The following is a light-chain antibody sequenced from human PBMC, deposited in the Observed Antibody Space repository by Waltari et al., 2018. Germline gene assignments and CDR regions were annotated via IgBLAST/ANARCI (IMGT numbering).Light chain of an antibody. V-gene: IGKV4-1*01. CDR1: QSVLYSSNNVNY. CDR2: RAY. CDR3: QQHFTTPLT. Sequence: DIVMTQSPDSLAVSLGERATINCKSSQSVLYSSNNVNYLAWYQQKPGQPPKLLIYRAYIRESGVPDRFSGSGSGTDFTLTISSLQAEDVAVYYCQQHFTTPLTFGGGTKV. J-gene: IGKJ4*01.